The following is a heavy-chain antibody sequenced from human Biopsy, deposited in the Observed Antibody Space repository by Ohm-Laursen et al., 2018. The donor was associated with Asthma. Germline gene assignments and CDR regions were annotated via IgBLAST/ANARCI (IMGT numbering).Heavy chain of an antibody. CDR1: GYSLTDLS. CDR2: HDHEEGGT. V-gene: IGHV1-24*01. J-gene: IGHJ4*02. Sequence: ASVKVSCKLSGYSLTDLSMHWVRQAPGQGLEWMGGHDHEEGGTVNARRFQGRVTMTEDTSTDTAYMELSSLSAEDTAVYYCAKDRSGTWYGFDYWDQGTLVTVSS. D-gene: IGHD6-13*01. CDR3: AKDRSGTWYGFDY.